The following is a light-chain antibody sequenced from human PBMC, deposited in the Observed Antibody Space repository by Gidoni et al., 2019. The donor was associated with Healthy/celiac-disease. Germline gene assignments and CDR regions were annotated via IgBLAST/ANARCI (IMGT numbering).Light chain of an antibody. J-gene: IGKJ2*01. V-gene: IGKV3-11*01. CDR1: QSVSSD. Sequence: EIVLTLSPATLSLSPGERATLSCSASQSVSSDLAWYQQKPGQAPRLLIYDASNRATGIPARFSGSGSGTDFTLTISSLEPEDFAVYYCQQRSNWPPTFXQXTKLEIK. CDR2: DAS. CDR3: QQRSNWPPT.